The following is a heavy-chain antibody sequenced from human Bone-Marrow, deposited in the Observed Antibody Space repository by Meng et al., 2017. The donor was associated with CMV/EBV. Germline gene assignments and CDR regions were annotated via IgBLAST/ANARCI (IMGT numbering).Heavy chain of an antibody. CDR2: ISYDGSNK. CDR1: EFTLSTYA. D-gene: IGHD3-3*01. V-gene: IGHV3-30*04. CDR3: ARDRNYDFWSGYHFDY. J-gene: IGHJ4*02. Sequence: GGSLRLSCAASEFTLSTYAMHWVRQAPGKGLEWVAVISYDGSNKYYADSVKGRFTISRDNSKNTLYLQMNSLRAEDTAVYYCARDRNYDFWSGYHFDYWGQGTLVTVSS.